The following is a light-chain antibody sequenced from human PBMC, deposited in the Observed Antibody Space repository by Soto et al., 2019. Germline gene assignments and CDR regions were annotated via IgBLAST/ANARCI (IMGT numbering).Light chain of an antibody. CDR3: QSYDSSLSGVI. Sequence: QPVLTQPPSVSGAPGQRVTISCTGSSSNIGAGDDVHWYLQLPGTAPKLLVYGDTNRPSGVPDRFSGSKSGTSASLAITGLQAEDEADYYCQSYDSSLSGVIFGGGTKLTVL. J-gene: IGLJ2*01. CDR2: GDT. V-gene: IGLV1-40*01. CDR1: SSNIGAGDD.